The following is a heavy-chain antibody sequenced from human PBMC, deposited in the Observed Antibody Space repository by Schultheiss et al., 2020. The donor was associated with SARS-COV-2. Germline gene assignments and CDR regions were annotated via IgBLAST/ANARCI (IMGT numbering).Heavy chain of an antibody. J-gene: IGHJ4*02. CDR3: ARPAAGYSSGHRDY. V-gene: IGHV4-39*01. D-gene: IGHD6-19*01. CDR1: GGSISSSSYY. CDR2: IYYSGST. Sequence: SQTLSLTCTVSGGSISSSSYYWGWIRQPPGKGLEWIGSIYYSGSTYYNPSLKSRVTISVDTSKNQFSLKLSSVTAADTAVYYCARPAAGYSSGHRDYWGQGTLVTVSS.